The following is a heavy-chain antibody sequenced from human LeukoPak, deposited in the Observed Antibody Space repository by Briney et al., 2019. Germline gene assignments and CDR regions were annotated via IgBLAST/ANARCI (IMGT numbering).Heavy chain of an antibody. D-gene: IGHD6-13*01. Sequence: SVKLSCTASVATFSRYAISWVRQAPGPRLEWMGGIIPIFGTANYAQKFQGRVTITTDESTSTAYMELSSLRSEDTAVYYCASGIAAAVANFDYWEQGALVTVSS. J-gene: IGHJ4*02. V-gene: IGHV1-69*05. CDR3: ASGIAAAVANFDY. CDR1: VATFSRYA. CDR2: IIPIFGTA.